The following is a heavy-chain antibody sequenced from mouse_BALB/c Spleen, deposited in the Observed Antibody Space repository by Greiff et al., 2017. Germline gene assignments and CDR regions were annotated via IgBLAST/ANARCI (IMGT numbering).Heavy chain of an antibody. Sequence: DVHLVESGGGLVQPGGSRKLSCAASGFTFSSFGMHWVRQAPEKGLEWVAYISSGSSTIYYADTVKGRFTISRDNPKNTLFLQMTSLRSEDTAMYYCARLYGSYQYYFDYWGQGTTLTVSS. J-gene: IGHJ2*01. CDR1: GFTFSSFG. D-gene: IGHD2-10*02. V-gene: IGHV5-17*02. CDR3: ARLYGSYQYYFDY. CDR2: ISSGSSTI.